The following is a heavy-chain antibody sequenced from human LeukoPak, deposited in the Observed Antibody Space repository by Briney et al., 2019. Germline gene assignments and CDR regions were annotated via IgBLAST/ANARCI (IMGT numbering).Heavy chain of an antibody. CDR2: IYYSGST. CDR3: ARGGVSRRQRFDY. J-gene: IGHJ4*02. CDR1: GGSISSSSYY. D-gene: IGHD3-16*01. Sequence: SEILSLTCTVSGGSISSSSYYWGWIRQPPGKGLEWIGSIYYSGSTYYNPSLKSRVTISVDKSKNQFSLKLSSVTAADTAVYYCARGGVSRRQRFDYWGQGTLVTVSS. V-gene: IGHV4-39*07.